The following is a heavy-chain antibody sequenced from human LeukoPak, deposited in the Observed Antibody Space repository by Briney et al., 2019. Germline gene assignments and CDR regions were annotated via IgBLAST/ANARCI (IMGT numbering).Heavy chain of an antibody. CDR3: ARHQGGRWLLDAFDI. D-gene: IGHD5-24*01. CDR1: GYSFTSYW. CDR2: IYPGDSDT. Sequence: GESLKISCKGSGYSFTSYWIGWLRQMPGKGLEWMGIIYPGDSDTRYSPSFQGQVTISADKSISTAYLQWSSLKASDTAMYYCARHQGGRWLLDAFDIWGQGTMVTVSS. V-gene: IGHV5-51*01. J-gene: IGHJ3*02.